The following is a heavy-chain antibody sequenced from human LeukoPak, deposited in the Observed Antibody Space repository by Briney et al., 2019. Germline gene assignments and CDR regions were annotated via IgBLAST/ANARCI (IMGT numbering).Heavy chain of an antibody. CDR1: GYTFTSYG. CDR2: ISGYNGNT. V-gene: IGHV1-18*01. J-gene: IGHJ4*02. CDR3: ARVDGGEWYYFDY. Sequence: ASVKVSCKASGYTFTSYGINWVRQAPGEGLEWMGWISGYNGNTNYAQKLQGRVAMTTDTSTSTAYMELSRLRSDDTAIYYCARVDGGEWYYFDYWGQGTLVTVSS. D-gene: IGHD2-8*02.